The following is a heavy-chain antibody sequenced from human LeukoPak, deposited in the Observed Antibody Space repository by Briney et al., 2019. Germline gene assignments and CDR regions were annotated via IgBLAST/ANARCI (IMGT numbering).Heavy chain of an antibody. CDR1: GYTFTGYY. D-gene: IGHD3-9*01. V-gene: IGHV1-2*02. J-gene: IGHJ4*02. Sequence: GASVKVSCKTSGYTFTGYYMHWVRQAPGQGLEWMGWINPNSGGTNYAQKFQGRVTMTRDMSTSTVYMELSSLRSEDTAVYYCARGQYDILTDPYFDYWGQGTLVTVSS. CDR2: INPNSGGT. CDR3: ARGQYDILTDPYFDY.